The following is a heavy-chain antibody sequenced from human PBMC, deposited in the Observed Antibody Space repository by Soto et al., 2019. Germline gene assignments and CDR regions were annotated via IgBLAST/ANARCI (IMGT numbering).Heavy chain of an antibody. Sequence: SETQSLTCTVSGGSISSYYWSWIRQPPGKGLEWIGYIYYNGTTNYNPSLKSRVTMSVGTSKNQFSLKLSSVTAADTAVYYCARYYYDTSGYYYDYWGQGSLVTSPQ. J-gene: IGHJ4*02. CDR1: GGSISSYY. CDR3: ARYYYDTSGYYYDY. V-gene: IGHV4-59*13. CDR2: IYYNGTT. D-gene: IGHD3-22*01.